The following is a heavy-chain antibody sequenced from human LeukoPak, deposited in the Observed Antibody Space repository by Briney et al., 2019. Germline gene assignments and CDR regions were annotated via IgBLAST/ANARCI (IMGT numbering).Heavy chain of an antibody. CDR2: INSDGSST. Sequence: PGGSLRLSCAASGFTLSNYWMQWVRQAPGKGLVWVSRINSDGSSTSYADSVKGRFTISRDNAKNSLYLQMNSLRAEDTAVYYCARGPVGARDYFDYWGQGTLVTVSS. D-gene: IGHD1-26*01. CDR1: GFTLSNYW. J-gene: IGHJ4*02. V-gene: IGHV3-74*01. CDR3: ARGPVGARDYFDY.